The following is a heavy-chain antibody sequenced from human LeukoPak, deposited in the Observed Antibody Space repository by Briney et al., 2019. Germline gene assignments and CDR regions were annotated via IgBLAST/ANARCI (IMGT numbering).Heavy chain of an antibody. D-gene: IGHD1-14*01. CDR2: IFHTGST. V-gene: IGHV4-59*01. J-gene: IGHJ4*02. CDR1: GASISNYY. CDR3: ARGGPTGLPFDY. Sequence: PSETLSLTCTVSGASISNYYWSWIRQPPGKGLEWSGFIFHTGSTNYNPSLKSRVTISVDTSKKEFSLKLSSVTAADTAVYCCARGGPTGLPFDYWGQGTLVTVSS.